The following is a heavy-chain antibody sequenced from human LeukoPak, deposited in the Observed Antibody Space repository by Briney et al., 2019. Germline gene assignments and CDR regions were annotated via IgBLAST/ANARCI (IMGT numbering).Heavy chain of an antibody. V-gene: IGHV5-51*01. D-gene: IGHD3-9*01. CDR3: ARHLYDILTGYYPDY. Sequence: GESLKISCKGSGYSFTSYWIGWVRQMPGKGLEWMGVIYPGDSDTRYSPSFQGPVTISADKSISTAYLQWSSLKASDTAIYYCARHLYDILTGYYPDYWGQGTLVIVSS. CDR2: IYPGDSDT. J-gene: IGHJ4*02. CDR1: GYSFTSYW.